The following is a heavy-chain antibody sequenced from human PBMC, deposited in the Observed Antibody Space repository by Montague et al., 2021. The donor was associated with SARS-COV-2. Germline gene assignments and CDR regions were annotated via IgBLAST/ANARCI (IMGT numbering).Heavy chain of an antibody. J-gene: IGHJ4*02. CDR1: GGSIRSHY. CDR2: IYYDGST. D-gene: IGHD1-26*01. V-gene: IGHV4-59*03. Sequence: SETLSLTCTVSGGSIRSHYWSWIRQTPGKGLEWIGYIYYDGSTNYNPSLKSRVTMSVDSSKNQFSLRLSSVTAADTAVYYCARYGSYFEHWGQGTLVTVSS. CDR3: ARYGSYFEH.